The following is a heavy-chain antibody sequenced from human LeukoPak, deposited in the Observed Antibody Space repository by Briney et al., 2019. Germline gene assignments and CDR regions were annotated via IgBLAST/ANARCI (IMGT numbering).Heavy chain of an antibody. V-gene: IGHV3-30-3*01. J-gene: IGHJ5*02. Sequence: GGSLRLSCAASGFTFSSYAMHWVRQAPGKGLEWVAVISYDGSNKYYADSVKGRFTISRDNSKNTLYLQMNSLRAEDTAVYYCARDADRVTTAGNNWFDPWGQGPMVTVSS. CDR2: ISYDGSNK. CDR1: GFTFSSYA. CDR3: ARDADRVTTAGNNWFDP. D-gene: IGHD4-17*01.